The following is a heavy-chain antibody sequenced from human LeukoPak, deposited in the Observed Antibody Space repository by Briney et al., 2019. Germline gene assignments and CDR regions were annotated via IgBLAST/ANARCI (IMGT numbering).Heavy chain of an antibody. CDR3: AKERLDV. CDR1: GLIFSSYG. CDR2: IRYDGSNK. D-gene: IGHD5-24*01. V-gene: IGHV3-30*02. Sequence: GGSLRLSCAASGLIFSSYGMHWVRQAPGKGLEWVAFIRYDGSNKYYADSVKGRFTISSDNSKNTLYLQMNSLRAEDTAVYYCAKERLDVWGQGTTVTVSS. J-gene: IGHJ6*02.